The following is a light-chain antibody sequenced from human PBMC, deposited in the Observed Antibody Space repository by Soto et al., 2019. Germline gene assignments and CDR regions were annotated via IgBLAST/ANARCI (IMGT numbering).Light chain of an antibody. Sequence: EIVLTQSPGTLSLSPGGRATLSCRASQSLSNSFLAWYLQRPGQAPRLPIYGASSRATGIPDRFSGSGSGTDFTLTISRLEPEDFAVYYCQQYGSSPRTFGQGTKVDIK. CDR3: QQYGSSPRT. CDR1: QSLSNSF. V-gene: IGKV3-20*01. J-gene: IGKJ1*01. CDR2: GAS.